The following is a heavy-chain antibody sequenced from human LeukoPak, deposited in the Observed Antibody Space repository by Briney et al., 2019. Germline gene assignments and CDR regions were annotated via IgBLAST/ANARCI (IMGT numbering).Heavy chain of an antibody. Sequence: MPSETLSLTCSVSGGSINSGGYFWNWVRQQPGKGLEWIGYIYYSGSTYYNPSLKGRVTISVDTSKNQFSLKLTSVTAADTALYYCARSGGSGWPRGFDYWGQGTLVTVSS. CDR3: ARSGGSGWPRGFDY. J-gene: IGHJ4*02. V-gene: IGHV4-31*03. D-gene: IGHD6-19*01. CDR2: IYYSGST. CDR1: GGSINSGGYF.